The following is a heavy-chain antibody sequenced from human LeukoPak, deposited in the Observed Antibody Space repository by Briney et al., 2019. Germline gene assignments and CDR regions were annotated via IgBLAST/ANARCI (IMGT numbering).Heavy chain of an antibody. V-gene: IGHV3-20*01. CDR1: GFTFDDYG. D-gene: IGHD3-10*01. CDR2: INWNGGST. J-gene: IGHJ6*03. Sequence: GGSLRLSCAASGFTFDDYGMSWVRQAPGKGLEWVSGINWNGGSTGYADSVKGRFTISRDNAKNSLYLQMNSLRAEDTALYHCARGRKWFGEFYYYYYMDVWGKGTTVTVSS. CDR3: ARGRKWFGEFYYYYYMDV.